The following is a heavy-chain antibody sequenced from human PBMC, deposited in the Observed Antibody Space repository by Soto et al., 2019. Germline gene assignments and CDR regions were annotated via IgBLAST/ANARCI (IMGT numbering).Heavy chain of an antibody. CDR2: IWYDGSNK. CDR3: ARDRSSYYDSSXYWVNTLNY. D-gene: IGHD3-22*01. V-gene: IGHV3-33*01. Sequence: QVQLVESGGGVVQPGRSLRLSCAASGFTFSSYGMHWVRQAPGKGLEWVAVIWYDGSNKYYADSVKGRFTISRDNSKNTLYLQMNSLRAEDTAVYYCARDRSSYYDSSXYWVNTLNYWGQGTLVTVSS. J-gene: IGHJ4*02. CDR1: GFTFSSYG.